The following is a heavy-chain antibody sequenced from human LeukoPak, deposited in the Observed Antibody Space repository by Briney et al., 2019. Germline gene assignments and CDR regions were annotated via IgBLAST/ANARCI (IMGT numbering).Heavy chain of an antibody. Sequence: SETLSLTCTVSGGSISSYYWSWIRQPPGKGLEWIEYIYTSGSTNYNPSLKSRVTISVDTSKNQFSLKLSSVTAADTAVYYCARHGDSSSWYYWFDPWGQGTLVTVSS. J-gene: IGHJ5*02. CDR1: GGSISSYY. D-gene: IGHD6-13*01. CDR2: IYTSGST. CDR3: ARHGDSSSWYYWFDP. V-gene: IGHV4-4*09.